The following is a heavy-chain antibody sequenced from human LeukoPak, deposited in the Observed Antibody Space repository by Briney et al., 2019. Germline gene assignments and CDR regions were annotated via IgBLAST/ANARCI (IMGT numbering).Heavy chain of an antibody. CDR1: GFTFSGSA. CDR3: TRRSGSGSLNWFDP. Sequence: GGSLRLSCAASGFTFSGSAMHWVRQASGKGLEWVGRIRSKANSYATAYAASVKGRFTISRDDSKNTAYLQMNNLKTEDTAVYYCTRRSGSGSLNWFDPWGQGTLVTVSS. D-gene: IGHD3-10*01. V-gene: IGHV3-73*01. CDR2: IRSKANSYAT. J-gene: IGHJ5*02.